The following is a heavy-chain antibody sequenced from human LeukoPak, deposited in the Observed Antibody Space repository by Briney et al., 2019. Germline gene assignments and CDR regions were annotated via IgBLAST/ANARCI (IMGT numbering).Heavy chain of an antibody. CDR2: ISPSGGGT. V-gene: IGHV1-46*01. CDR1: GYTFTTYY. CDR3: ARDNSVEDTAWWFDP. J-gene: IGHJ5*02. Sequence: ASVKVCCKASGYTFTTYYIHWVRQAPGQGLEWMGIISPSGGGTTYAQKFQGRVTMTRDMSTSTDYMELSSLRSEDTAVYYCARDNSVEDTAWWFDPWGQGTLVTVSS. D-gene: IGHD4-23*01.